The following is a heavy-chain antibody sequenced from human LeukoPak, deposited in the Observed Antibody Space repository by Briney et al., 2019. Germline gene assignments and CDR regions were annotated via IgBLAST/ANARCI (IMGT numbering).Heavy chain of an antibody. CDR1: GGSISSSNW. CDR2: IYHSGRT. CDR3: ARGLIMAVSGWGPWELPPTGHDC. Sequence: SGTLSLTCAVSGGSISSSNWWTWVRQPPGKGLEWIGEIYHSGRTNYNPSLKSRVTISVDKSKNQFSLKLSSVTAADTAVYYCARGLIMAVSGWGPWELPPTGHDCWGQGTLVTVSS. D-gene: IGHD1-26*01. V-gene: IGHV4-4*02. J-gene: IGHJ4*02.